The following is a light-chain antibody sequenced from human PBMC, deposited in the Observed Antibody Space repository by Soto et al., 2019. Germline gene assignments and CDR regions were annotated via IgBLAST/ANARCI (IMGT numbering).Light chain of an antibody. Sequence: EIVLTQSPATLSLSPGERATLSCRASQNIYNYLAWYQHKPGQAPRLLTYGASNRATDIPARFSGSGSGTDFTLTISSLEPEDFAVYYCQQRNIWPPGTFGQGTRLEIK. J-gene: IGKJ2*01. CDR3: QQRNIWPPGT. CDR1: QNIYNY. V-gene: IGKV3-11*01. CDR2: GAS.